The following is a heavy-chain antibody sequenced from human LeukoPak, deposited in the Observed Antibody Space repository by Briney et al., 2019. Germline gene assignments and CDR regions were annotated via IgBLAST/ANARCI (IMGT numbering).Heavy chain of an antibody. V-gene: IGHV3-48*01. CDR2: ISSSSSTI. CDR1: GFTFSSYS. CDR3: ARYSNYQTYFFDY. J-gene: IGHJ4*02. Sequence: GGTLRLSCAASGFTFSSYSMDWVRQAPGKGLEWVSFISSSSSTIYYSDSVKGRFTISRDNAKNSLYLQMNNLRAEDTAVYYCARYSNYQTYFFDYWGQGTLVTVSS. D-gene: IGHD4-11*01.